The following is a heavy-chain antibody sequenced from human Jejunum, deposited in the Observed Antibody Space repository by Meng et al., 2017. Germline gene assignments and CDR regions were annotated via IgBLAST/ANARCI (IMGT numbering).Heavy chain of an antibody. V-gene: IGHV1-18*04. CDR3: ASDDDNNGWYQGGGAMAFNI. Sequence: VSVKVPCKALGYTFNNYGIIGVRQAPGHGLEWMGWISAYNGNTNYAQKFQGSVTLSTDTSTTTTYLELRSLRSDDTAVYYCASDDDNNGWYQGGGAMAFNIWGQGTLVTVSS. CDR1: GYTFNNYG. CDR2: ISAYNGNT. J-gene: IGHJ3*02. D-gene: IGHD6-19*01.